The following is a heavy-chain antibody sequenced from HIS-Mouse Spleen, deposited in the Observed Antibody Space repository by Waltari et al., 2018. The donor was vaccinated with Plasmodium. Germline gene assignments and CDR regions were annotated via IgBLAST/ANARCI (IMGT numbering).Heavy chain of an antibody. V-gene: IGHV3-66*01. Sequence: EVQLVESGGGLVQPGGSLRLSCSASGCTFSSTYMSWGRQAPGKGLEWVSVIYSGGSTYYADSVKGRFTISRDNSKNTLYLQMNSLRAEDTAVYYCATPRVGGSYFDYWGQGTLVTVSS. CDR1: GCTFSSTY. J-gene: IGHJ4*02. D-gene: IGHD1-26*01. CDR3: ATPRVGGSYFDY. CDR2: IYSGGST.